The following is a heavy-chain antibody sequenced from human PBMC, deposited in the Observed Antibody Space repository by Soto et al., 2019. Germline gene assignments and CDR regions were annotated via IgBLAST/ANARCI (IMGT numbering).Heavy chain of an antibody. Sequence: QVQLVESGGGVVQPGRSLRLTCAASGFIFSSKGMHWVRQAPGKGLEWVALVSNDGSRKYYADSVKGRFTISRDNYESPLHLQMSNLRPEDTAVYYCASCVGGSLYDNSGKFDSWGQGTLVTVSS. CDR3: ASCVGGSLYDNSGKFDS. J-gene: IGHJ5*01. V-gene: IGHV3-30*03. CDR2: VSNDGSRK. D-gene: IGHD3-22*01. CDR1: GFIFSSKG.